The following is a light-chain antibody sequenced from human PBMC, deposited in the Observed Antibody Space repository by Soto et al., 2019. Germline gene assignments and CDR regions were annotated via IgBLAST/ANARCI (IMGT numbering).Light chain of an antibody. CDR2: NAS. J-gene: IGKJ3*01. CDR1: QSVSGD. Sequence: EIVLTQSPATLSLSPGERATLSFSASQSVSGDLAWYQQKPGQAPRFLIYNASNRATGMPARFSGSGSGTEFSLTISSLECGDFGVYYCQQRGNCPFTFGAEPTVDFK. CDR3: QQRGNCPFT. V-gene: IGKV3-11*01.